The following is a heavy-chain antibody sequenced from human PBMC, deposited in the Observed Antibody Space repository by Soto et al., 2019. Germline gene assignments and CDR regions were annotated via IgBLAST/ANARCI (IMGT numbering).Heavy chain of an antibody. CDR2: FSGGSGAI. Sequence: GGSLRLSCAVSGFSLGPYGVTWVRQTPEKGLEWVTGFSGGSGAIFYVDSVRGRFTISRDSSTAYLQMNNLRPEDTAVYFCARWNGFGDSWGQGSLVTVSS. J-gene: IGHJ4*02. V-gene: IGHV3-23*01. D-gene: IGHD1-1*01. CDR3: ARWNGFGDS. CDR1: GFSLGPYG.